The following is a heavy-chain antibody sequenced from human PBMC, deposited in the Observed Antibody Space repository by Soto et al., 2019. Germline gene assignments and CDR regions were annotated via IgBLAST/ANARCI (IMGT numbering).Heavy chain of an antibody. V-gene: IGHV1-18*01. D-gene: IGHD3-22*01. CDR2: ISAYNGNT. CDR3: ASAGYYYDSSGYSGFDP. J-gene: IGHJ5*02. Sequence: GASVKVSCKASGYTFTSYGISWVRQAPGQGLEWMGWISAYNGNTNYAQKLQGRVTMTTDTSTSTAYMELRSLRSDDTAVYYCASAGYYYDSSGYSGFDPWGQGTLVTVSS. CDR1: GYTFTSYG.